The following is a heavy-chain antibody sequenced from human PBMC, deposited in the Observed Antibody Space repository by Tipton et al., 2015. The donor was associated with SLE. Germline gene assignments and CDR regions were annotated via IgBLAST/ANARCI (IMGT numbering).Heavy chain of an antibody. J-gene: IGHJ3*01. V-gene: IGHV4-31*02. CDR1: GGSINNDGDY. CDR3: ATITLYSPASFDV. CDR2: MSYSGST. D-gene: IGHD1-14*01. Sequence: LRLSCSVSGGSINNDGDYWSWIRQYPGKNLEWIGYMSYSGSTYYTHYNPSLKSRVAMSIDTSQNQFSLKLNSVTAADTAVYYCATITLYSPASFDVWGQGTLVTVSS.